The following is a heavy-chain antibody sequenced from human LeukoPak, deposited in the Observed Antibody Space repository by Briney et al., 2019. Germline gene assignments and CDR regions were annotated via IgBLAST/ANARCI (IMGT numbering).Heavy chain of an antibody. J-gene: IGHJ3*02. D-gene: IGHD3-22*01. V-gene: IGHV3-11*01. Sequence: GGTLRLSCAASGFTFSDYYMSWSRQAPGKRLGWVSYISSSGSTIYYADSVKGRFTISRDNAKNSLYLQMNSLRAEDTAVYYWARDFGSMTVNPIPAFDIWGQGTLVTVSS. CDR1: GFTFSDYY. CDR2: ISSSGSTI. CDR3: ARDFGSMTVNPIPAFDI.